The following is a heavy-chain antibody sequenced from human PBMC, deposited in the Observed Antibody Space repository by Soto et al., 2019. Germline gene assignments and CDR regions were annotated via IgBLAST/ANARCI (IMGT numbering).Heavy chain of an antibody. CDR1: GYIFSDYG. CDR3: ARKPYSHYYGMDV. Sequence: SVKVSCKASGYIFSDYGINWVRLAPGQGLEWMGWIIPYNDNTKYAENFQGRVTLTTDTSTNTVYMALRSLTPDDTGVYFCARKPYSHYYGMDVWGQGTLVSVSS. V-gene: IGHV1-18*01. D-gene: IGHD2-21*01. J-gene: IGHJ6*02. CDR2: IIPYNDNT.